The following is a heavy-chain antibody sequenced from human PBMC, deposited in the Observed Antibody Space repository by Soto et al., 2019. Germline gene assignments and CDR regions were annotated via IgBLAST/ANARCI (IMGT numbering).Heavy chain of an antibody. CDR2: IYWDDDK. CDR1: GFSLSTSGVG. J-gene: IGHJ4*02. Sequence: QITLKESGPTLVKPTQTLTLTCTFSGFSLSTSGVGVGWIRQPPGKALEWLALIYWDDDKRYSPSLKSRLTITKATSKNQVVLTMTSMDPVDTATYFCAHRIGALEYWGQGTLVTVSS. D-gene: IGHD3-16*01. CDR3: AHRIGALEY. V-gene: IGHV2-5*02.